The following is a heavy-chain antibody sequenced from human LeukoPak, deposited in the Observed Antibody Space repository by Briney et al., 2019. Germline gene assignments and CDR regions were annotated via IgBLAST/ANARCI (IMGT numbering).Heavy chain of an antibody. CDR3: ARGGPDYYYYYMDV. Sequence: SQTLSLTCTVSGGSISSGSYYWSWIRQPAGKGLEWIGRIYTSGSTNYNPSLKSRVTISVDTSKNQFSLKLSPVTAADTAVYYCARGGPDYYYYYMDVWGKGTTVTVSS. CDR1: GGSISSGSYY. V-gene: IGHV4-61*02. CDR2: IYTSGST. J-gene: IGHJ6*03.